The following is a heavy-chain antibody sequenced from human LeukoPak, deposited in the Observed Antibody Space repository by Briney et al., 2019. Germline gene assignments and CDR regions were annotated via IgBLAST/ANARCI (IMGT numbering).Heavy chain of an antibody. Sequence: VGSLRLSCAASGFTFSSYWMSWVRQAPGKGLEWVSSMSINSGLIYYADSVKGRFTISRDNAKNSLYLQMNSLRAEDTAVYYCAREFDYSTSGAGYWGQGTLVTVSS. V-gene: IGHV3-21*01. CDR2: MSINSGLI. CDR1: GFTFSSYW. J-gene: IGHJ4*02. D-gene: IGHD4-11*01. CDR3: AREFDYSTSGAGY.